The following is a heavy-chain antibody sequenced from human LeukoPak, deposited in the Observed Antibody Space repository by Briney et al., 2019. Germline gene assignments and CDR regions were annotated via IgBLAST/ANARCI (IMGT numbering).Heavy chain of an antibody. D-gene: IGHD5-18*01. CDR1: GGTFSSYA. V-gene: IGHV1-69*13. CDR2: IIPIFGTA. CDR3: ARHPIQLSPPYYYYMDV. J-gene: IGHJ6*03. Sequence: ASVKVSCKASGGTFSSYAISWVRQAPGQGLEWMGGIIPIFGTANYAQKFQGRVTITADESTSTAYMELSSLRSEDTAVYYCARHPIQLSPPYYYYMDVWGKGTTVTVSS.